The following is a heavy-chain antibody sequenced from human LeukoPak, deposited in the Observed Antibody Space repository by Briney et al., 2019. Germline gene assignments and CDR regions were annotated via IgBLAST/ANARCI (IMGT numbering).Heavy chain of an antibody. V-gene: IGHV3-23*01. Sequence: GGSLRLSCAVSGITLSNYGMSWVRQAPGKGLEWVAGISDSGGSTNYADSVKGRFTISRDDAKNTLYLQMNSLRAEDTAVYFCAKRGVVIRVILVGFHKQAYYFDSWGQGALVTVSS. CDR2: ISDSGGST. CDR1: GITLSNYG. CDR3: AKRGVVIRVILVGFHKQAYYFDS. D-gene: IGHD3-10*01. J-gene: IGHJ4*02.